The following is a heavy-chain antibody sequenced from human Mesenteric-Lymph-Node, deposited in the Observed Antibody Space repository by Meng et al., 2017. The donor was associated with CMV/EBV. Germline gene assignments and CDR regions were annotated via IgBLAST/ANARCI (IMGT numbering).Heavy chain of an antibody. CDR3: VRGCPQGSTTSRWQD. V-gene: IGHV3-48*04. D-gene: IGHD2-2*01. CDR2: ISSSFSII. Sequence: GESLKTSFAAPGFTFSSYTMNWVRQVPGTGLEWISYISSSFSIIHHADSVEGRFTITRDNAKNTLGLQMNSLRVEDTAVYYYVRGCPQGSTTSRWQDWGQGTLVTVSS. CDR1: GFTFSSYT. J-gene: IGHJ4*02.